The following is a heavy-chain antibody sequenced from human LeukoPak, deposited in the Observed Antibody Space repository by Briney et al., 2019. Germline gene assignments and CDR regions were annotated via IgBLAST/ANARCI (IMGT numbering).Heavy chain of an antibody. CDR3: ARDGGYSGYDADC. CDR1: GFTFSTYS. V-gene: IGHV3-48*01. CDR2: ISDSSAM. D-gene: IGHD5-12*01. J-gene: IGHJ4*02. Sequence: GGSLRLSCAASGFTFSTYSMKWVRQAPGKGLEWVSYISDSSAMYYAGSVRCRFTISRENDKNSLFLQMNSLRAEDTAVYYCARDGGYSGYDADCWGQGTLVTVSS.